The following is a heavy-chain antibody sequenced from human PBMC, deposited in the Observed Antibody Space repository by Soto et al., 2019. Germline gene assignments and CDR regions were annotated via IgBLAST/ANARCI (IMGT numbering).Heavy chain of an antibody. D-gene: IGHD1-26*01. V-gene: IGHV3-21*01. CDR2: ISSSSSYI. Sequence: GGSLRLSCAASGFTFSSYSMNWVRQAPGKGLEWVSSISSSSSYIYYADSVKGRFTISRDNAKNSLYLQMNSLRAEDTAVYYCASESGSYLRPAYWGQGTLVTVSS. J-gene: IGHJ4*02. CDR3: ASESGSYLRPAY. CDR1: GFTFSSYS.